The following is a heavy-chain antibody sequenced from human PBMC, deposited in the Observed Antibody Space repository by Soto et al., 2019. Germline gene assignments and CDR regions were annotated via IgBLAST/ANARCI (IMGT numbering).Heavy chain of an antibody. CDR1: GFSFSSYG. Sequence: GGSMRLSCAASGFSFSSYGMHWVRQAPGKGLEWVAVISYDGSNKYYADSVKGRFTISRDNSKNTLYLQMNSLRAEDTDVYYCAKAGYCSGGSCSPYYYYYGMDVWGQRTTVTVSS. CDR3: AKAGYCSGGSCSPYYYYYGMDV. V-gene: IGHV3-30*18. CDR2: ISYDGSNK. J-gene: IGHJ6*02. D-gene: IGHD2-15*01.